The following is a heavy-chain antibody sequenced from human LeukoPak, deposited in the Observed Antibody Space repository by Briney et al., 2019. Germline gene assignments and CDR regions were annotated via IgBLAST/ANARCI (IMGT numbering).Heavy chain of an antibody. Sequence: GGSLRLSCAASGFTFSSYSMNWVRQAPGKGLEWVSSISSSSSYIYYADSVKGRFTISRDNAKNSLYLQMNSLRAEDTAVYYCARDWGTTVTDAPPDAFDIWGQGTMVTVSS. J-gene: IGHJ3*02. CDR2: ISSSSSYI. D-gene: IGHD4-17*01. CDR1: GFTFSSYS. V-gene: IGHV3-21*01. CDR3: ARDWGTTVTDAPPDAFDI.